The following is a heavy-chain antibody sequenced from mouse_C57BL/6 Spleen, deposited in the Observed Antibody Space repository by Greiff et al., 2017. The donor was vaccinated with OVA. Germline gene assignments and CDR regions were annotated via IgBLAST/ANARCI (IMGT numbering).Heavy chain of an antibody. CDR1: GYTFTSYW. V-gene: IGHV1-53*01. Sequence: QVQLLQPGTELVKPGASVKLSCKASGYTFTSYWMHWVKQRPGKGLEWIGNINPSNGGTNYNEKFKSKATLTVDKSSSTAYMQLSSLTSGDSAVYYCASDYDYDEGFAYWGQGTLVTVSA. CDR3: ASDYDYDEGFAY. D-gene: IGHD2-4*01. J-gene: IGHJ3*01. CDR2: INPSNGGT.